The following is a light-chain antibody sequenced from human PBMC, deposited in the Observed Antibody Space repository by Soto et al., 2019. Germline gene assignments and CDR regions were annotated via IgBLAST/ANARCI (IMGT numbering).Light chain of an antibody. V-gene: IGKV3-20*01. J-gene: IGKJ2*01. CDR3: QQYGGPPQT. Sequence: DIVLTQSPGTLSLSPGEGATLSCRASQSVSSSYLAWYQQKPGQAPRLLIYDASSRAAGIPDRFSGSGSGTHFTLTISRLEPEDFAVYNCQQYGGPPQTFGQGTKLEIK. CDR2: DAS. CDR1: QSVSSSY.